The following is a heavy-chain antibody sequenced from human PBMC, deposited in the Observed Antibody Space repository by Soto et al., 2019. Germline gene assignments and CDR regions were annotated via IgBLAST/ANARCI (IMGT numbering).Heavy chain of an antibody. Sequence: GGSLRLSCAASGFTFSDYYMSWIRQAPGKGLEWVSYISSSGSTIYYADSVKGRFTISRDNAKNSLYLQMNSLRAEDTAVYYCARASWGYYDSSGYSDYWGQGTLVTVSS. CDR3: ARASWGYYDSSGYSDY. CDR1: GFTFSDYY. V-gene: IGHV3-11*01. D-gene: IGHD3-22*01. J-gene: IGHJ4*02. CDR2: ISSSGSTI.